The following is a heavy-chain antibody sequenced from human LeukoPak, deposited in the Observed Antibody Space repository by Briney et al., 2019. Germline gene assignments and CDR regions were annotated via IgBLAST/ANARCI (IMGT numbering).Heavy chain of an antibody. CDR1: GGTFSSYA. D-gene: IGHD2-2*02. Sequence: ASVKVSCKASGGTFSSYAISWVRQAPGQGLEWMGGIIPIFGTANYAQKFQGRVTITADESTSTAYMELSSLRSEDTAVYYCASGGVVVPAAIGNWFDPWGQGTLVTVSS. CDR2: IIPIFGTA. V-gene: IGHV1-69*13. CDR3: ASGGVVVPAAIGNWFDP. J-gene: IGHJ5*02.